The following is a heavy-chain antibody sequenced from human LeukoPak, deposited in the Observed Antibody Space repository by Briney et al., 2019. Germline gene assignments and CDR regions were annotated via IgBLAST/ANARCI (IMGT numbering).Heavy chain of an antibody. Sequence: PGGSLRLSCAATGLSVSSNFMSWVRQAPGKGLEWVSVIYGGGSTYYADSVKGRFTISRDTPKNTLYLQMNSLRVEDTAVYYCARDRAMVTPSYYYYYMDVWGKGTTVTVSS. J-gene: IGHJ6*03. V-gene: IGHV3-53*01. CDR2: IYGGGST. D-gene: IGHD5-18*01. CDR1: GLSVSSNF. CDR3: ARDRAMVTPSYYYYYMDV.